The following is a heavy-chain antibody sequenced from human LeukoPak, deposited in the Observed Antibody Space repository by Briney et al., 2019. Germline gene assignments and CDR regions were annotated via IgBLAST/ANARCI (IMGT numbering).Heavy chain of an antibody. J-gene: IGHJ4*02. CDR3: AKDINGYDSTF. CDR1: GFTVSSNY. D-gene: IGHD3-22*01. Sequence: GGSLRLSCAASGFTVSSNYMSWVRQAPGKGLEWVSGISWNSGSIGYADSVKGRFTISRNNAKNSLYLQMNSLRAEDTALYYCAKDINGYDSTFWGQGTLVTVSS. V-gene: IGHV3-9*01. CDR2: ISWNSGSI.